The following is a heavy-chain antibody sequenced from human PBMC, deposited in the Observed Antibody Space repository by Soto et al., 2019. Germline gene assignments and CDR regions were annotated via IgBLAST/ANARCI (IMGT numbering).Heavy chain of an antibody. CDR1: GGSFSGYY. J-gene: IGHJ4*02. CDR3: ARNGRRAVAGRRLYYFDY. V-gene: IGHV4-34*01. D-gene: IGHD6-19*01. CDR2: INHSGST. Sequence: SETLSLTCAVYGGSFSGYYWSWIRQPPGKGLEWIGEINHSGSTNYNPSLKSRVTISVDTSKNQFSLKLSSVTAADTAVYYCARNGRRAVAGRRLYYFDYWGQGTLVTVSS.